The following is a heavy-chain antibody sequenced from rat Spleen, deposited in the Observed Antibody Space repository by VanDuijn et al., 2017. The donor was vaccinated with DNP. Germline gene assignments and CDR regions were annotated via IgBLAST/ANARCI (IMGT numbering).Heavy chain of an antibody. CDR1: GFTFSNYD. CDR2: ISTSGGST. CDR3: ARHTGTYYGPNYFDY. Sequence: EVQLVESGGGLVQPGRSLKLSCAASGFTFSNYDMAWVRQAPTKGLEWVASISTSGGSTYYRDSVKGRFTVSSDNAKSTLNLQMDSPRSEDTATYYCARHTGTYYGPNYFDYWGQGVMVTVSS. D-gene: IGHD1-9*01. V-gene: IGHV5-25*01. J-gene: IGHJ2*01.